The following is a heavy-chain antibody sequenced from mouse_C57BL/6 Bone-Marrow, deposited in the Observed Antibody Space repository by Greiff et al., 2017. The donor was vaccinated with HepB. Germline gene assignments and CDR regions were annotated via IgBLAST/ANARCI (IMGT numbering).Heavy chain of an antibody. V-gene: IGHV14-3*01. J-gene: IGHJ3*01. Sequence: VQLKESVAELVRPGASVKLSCTASGFNIKNTYMHWVKQRPEQGLEWIGRIDPANGNTKYAPKFQGKATITADTSSNTAYLQLSSLTSEDTAIYYCARKGLGYGSSAWFAYWGQGTLVTVSA. CDR3: ARKGLGYGSSAWFAY. CDR1: GFNIKNTY. CDR2: IDPANGNT. D-gene: IGHD1-1*01.